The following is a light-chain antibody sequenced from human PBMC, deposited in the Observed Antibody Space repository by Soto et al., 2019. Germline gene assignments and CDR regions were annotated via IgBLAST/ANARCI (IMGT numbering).Light chain of an antibody. V-gene: IGKV2-28*01. CDR1: QSLLHSNGYNY. CDR2: LGS. J-gene: IGKJ2*01. CDR3: MQALQTRT. Sequence: DIVMTQSPLSLPVTPGEPASISCGSSQSLLHSNGYNYLDWYLQKPGQSPQLLIYLGSNRASGVPDRFSGSGSGTDFTLKISRVEAEDVGVYHCMQALQTRTFGQGTKLEIK.